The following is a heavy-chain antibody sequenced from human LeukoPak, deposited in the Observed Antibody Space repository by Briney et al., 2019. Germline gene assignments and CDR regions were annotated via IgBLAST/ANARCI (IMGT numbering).Heavy chain of an antibody. CDR1: GFTFSSYA. V-gene: IGHV3-23*01. Sequence: GGSLRLSCAASGFTFSSYAMSWVRQAPGKGLEWVSAISGSGGSTYYADSVKGRFTISRDNSKNTLYLQMNSLRAEDTAVYYCAKDLRGYNYGFYFDYWGQGALVTVSS. J-gene: IGHJ4*02. D-gene: IGHD5-18*01. CDR3: AKDLRGYNYGFYFDY. CDR2: ISGSGGST.